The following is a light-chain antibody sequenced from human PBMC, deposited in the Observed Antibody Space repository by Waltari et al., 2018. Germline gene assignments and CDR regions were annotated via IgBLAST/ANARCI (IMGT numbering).Light chain of an antibody. CDR1: KLADQY. Sequence: SYDLTQPPSVSVSPGQTASSTCSGDKLADQYACWYQQKPGQSPVVVIYKDKQRPSGIPELFSGSNSGTTATLTISGAQAFDEADYYSQAWDSNVVIVGGGTKLTVL. J-gene: IGLJ2*01. CDR3: QAWDSNVVI. V-gene: IGLV3-1*01. CDR2: KDK.